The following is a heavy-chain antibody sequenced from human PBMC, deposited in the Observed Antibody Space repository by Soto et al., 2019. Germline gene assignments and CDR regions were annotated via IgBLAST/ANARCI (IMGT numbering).Heavy chain of an antibody. CDR2: IYHSGST. J-gene: IGHJ4*02. D-gene: IGHD3-10*01. Sequence: WETLSLTCAVSGGSISSSNWWSWVRQPPGKGLEWIGEIYHSGSTNYNPSLKSRVTISVDKSKNQFSLKLSSVTAADTAVYYCARQYYGSGSSAEPTDYWGQGTMVTV. CDR1: GGSISSSNW. CDR3: ARQYYGSGSSAEPTDY. V-gene: IGHV4-4*02.